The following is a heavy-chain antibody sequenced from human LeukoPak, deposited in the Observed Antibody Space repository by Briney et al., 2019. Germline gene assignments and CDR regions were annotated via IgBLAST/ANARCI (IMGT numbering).Heavy chain of an antibody. CDR1: GFTFSSYG. Sequence: RGSLRLSCAASGFTFSSYGMHWVRQAPGKGLEWVAVISYDGSNKCYADSVKGRFTISRDNSKNTLYLQMNSLRAEDTAVYYCAKADIAARLVLLAKLDYWGQGTLVTVSS. D-gene: IGHD6-6*01. V-gene: IGHV3-30*18. CDR2: ISYDGSNK. J-gene: IGHJ4*02. CDR3: AKADIAARLVLLAKLDY.